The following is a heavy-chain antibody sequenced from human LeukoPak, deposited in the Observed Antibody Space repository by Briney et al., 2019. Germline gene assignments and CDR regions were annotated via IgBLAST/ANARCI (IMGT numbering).Heavy chain of an antibody. J-gene: IGHJ4*02. CDR2: IIPIFGTA. D-gene: IGHD2-2*01. CDR1: GGTFSSYA. V-gene: IGHV1-69*05. CDR3: ARVVPAATSTWYFDY. Sequence: ASVKVSCKASGGTFSSYAISWVRQAPGQGLEWMGRIIPIFGTANYAQKFQGRVTITTDESTSTAYMELSSLRPEDTAVYYCARVVPAATSTWYFDYWGQGTLVTVSS.